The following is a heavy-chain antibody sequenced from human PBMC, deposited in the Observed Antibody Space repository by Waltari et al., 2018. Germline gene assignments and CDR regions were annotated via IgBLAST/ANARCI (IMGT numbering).Heavy chain of an antibody. CDR2: IYHSGNT. J-gene: IGHJ4*02. CDR3: ARQDVVLMAAAPTHFDH. CDR1: AFSISSGYY. Sequence: QVQLQESGPGLVKPSETLSLTCTVSAFSISSGYYWGWIRQPPGKGLEWMGSIYHSGNTYYNPSLKSRVTIAVETSKNQFSLKLSSVTAADTAVYYCARQDVVLMAAAPTHFDHWGQGTPVTVSS. V-gene: IGHV4-38-2*02. D-gene: IGHD2-15*01.